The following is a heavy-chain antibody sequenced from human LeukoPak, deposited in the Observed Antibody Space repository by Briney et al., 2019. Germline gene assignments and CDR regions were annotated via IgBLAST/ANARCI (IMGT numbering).Heavy chain of an antibody. Sequence: KPGASVKVSCKASGYTFTGYYMHWVRQAPGQGLEWMGGIIPIFGTANYAQKFQGRVTITADESTSTAYMELSSLRSEDTAVYYCATPANYGDYVIRYWGQGTLVTVSS. CDR1: GYTFTGYY. CDR3: ATPANYGDYVIRY. J-gene: IGHJ4*02. V-gene: IGHV1-69*13. D-gene: IGHD4-17*01. CDR2: IIPIFGTA.